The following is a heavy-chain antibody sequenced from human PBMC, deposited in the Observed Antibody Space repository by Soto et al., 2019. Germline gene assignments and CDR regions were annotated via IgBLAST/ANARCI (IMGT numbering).Heavy chain of an antibody. CDR1: GFTFSSYG. J-gene: IGHJ6*02. CDR3: ASGKNRPLGGKYYYYCGMDV. CDR2: IWDDGSNK. Sequence: QVQLVESGGGVVQPGRSLRLSCAASGFTFSSYGMHWVRQAPGKGLEWVAVIWDDGSNKDYADSVKGGFTISRDNSKNTLFLQMNSRRAEDTAVYYCASGKNRPLGGKYYYYCGMDVWGQGPTVTVSS. D-gene: IGHD2-15*01. V-gene: IGHV3-33*01.